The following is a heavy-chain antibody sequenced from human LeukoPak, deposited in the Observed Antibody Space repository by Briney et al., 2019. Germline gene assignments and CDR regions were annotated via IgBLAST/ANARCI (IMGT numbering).Heavy chain of an antibody. CDR2: IYYSGST. D-gene: IGHD3-16*02. Sequence: SETLSLTCTVSGGSISSSSYYWGWLRQPPGKGVEWIGSIYYSGSTYYNPSLKSRVTISVDTSKNQFSLKLSSVTAADTAVYYCARHPDDYVWGSYRYYFDYWGQGTLVTVSS. CDR3: ARHPDDYVWGSYRYYFDY. J-gene: IGHJ4*02. V-gene: IGHV4-39*01. CDR1: GGSISSSSYY.